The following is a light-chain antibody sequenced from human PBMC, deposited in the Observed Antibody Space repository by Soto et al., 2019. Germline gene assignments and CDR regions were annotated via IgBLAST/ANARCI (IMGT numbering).Light chain of an antibody. Sequence: QPVLTQSPSASASLGASVKLTCTLSSGHSSYAIAWHPQQPEKGPRYLMKLHSDGSHSKGDGIPDRFSGSSSGAERYLTISCLQSEDEADYYCQTWGTGIVVFGGGTKLTVL. V-gene: IGLV4-69*01. CDR2: LHSDGSH. J-gene: IGLJ2*01. CDR1: SGHSSYA. CDR3: QTWGTGIVV.